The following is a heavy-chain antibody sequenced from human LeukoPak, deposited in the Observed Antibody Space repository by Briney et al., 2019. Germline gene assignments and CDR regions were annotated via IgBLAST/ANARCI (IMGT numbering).Heavy chain of an antibody. Sequence: GGSLRLSCAGSGFTFSSYTMNWVRQAPGKGLEWVSSISGSRSYMYYADSVKGRFTISRDNAKNSLYLQMNSLRVEDTAVYYCARGCIAARPGPWGQGTLVTVSS. CDR2: ISGSRSYM. CDR3: ARGCIAARPGP. V-gene: IGHV3-21*06. D-gene: IGHD6-6*01. CDR1: GFTFSSYT. J-gene: IGHJ5*02.